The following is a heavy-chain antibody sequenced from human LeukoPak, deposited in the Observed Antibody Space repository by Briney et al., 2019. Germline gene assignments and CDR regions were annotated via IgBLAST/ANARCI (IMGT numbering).Heavy chain of an antibody. CDR1: GGSISSYY. Sequence: SETLSLTCTVSGGSISSYYWSWIRQPPGKGLEWIGYIYYSGSTNYNPSLKSRATISVDTSKNQFSLKLSSVTAADTAVYYCAREDCSGGSCYSSPWGQGTLVTVSS. CDR2: IYYSGST. V-gene: IGHV4-59*01. D-gene: IGHD2-15*01. J-gene: IGHJ5*02. CDR3: AREDCSGGSCYSSP.